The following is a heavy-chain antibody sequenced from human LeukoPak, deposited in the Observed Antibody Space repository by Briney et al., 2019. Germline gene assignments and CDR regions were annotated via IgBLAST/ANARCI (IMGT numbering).Heavy chain of an antibody. CDR2: IKSKTDGGTT. CDR3: TTGPQTPSQLLWFGELSYFDY. CDR1: GFTFSNAW. J-gene: IGHJ4*02. V-gene: IGHV3-15*01. Sequence: GGSLRLSCAASGFTFSNAWMSWVRQAPGKGLEWVGRIKSKTDGGTTDYAAPVKGRFTISRDDSKNTLYLQMNSLKTEDTAVYYCTTGPQTPSQLLWFGELSYFDYWGQGTLVTVSS. D-gene: IGHD3-10*01.